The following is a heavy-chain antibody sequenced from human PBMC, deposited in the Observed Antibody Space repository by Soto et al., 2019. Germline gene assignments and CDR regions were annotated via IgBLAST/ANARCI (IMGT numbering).Heavy chain of an antibody. Sequence: EVQLVESGGGLVQPGGSLRISCLASGFSFGSSWMTWVRQARGKGLEWVANIKKDGSQISYLDSVRGRFTISRDNAKNSLYLQMNSLRAEDTALYYCARDVSPGSSSLYLDAFDIWGQGTMVTVSS. V-gene: IGHV3-7*05. D-gene: IGHD6-13*01. CDR1: GFSFGSSW. CDR2: IKKDGSQI. J-gene: IGHJ3*02. CDR3: ARDVSPGSSSLYLDAFDI.